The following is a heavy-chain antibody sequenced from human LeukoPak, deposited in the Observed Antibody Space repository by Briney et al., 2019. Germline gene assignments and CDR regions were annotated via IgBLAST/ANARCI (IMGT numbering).Heavy chain of an antibody. J-gene: IGHJ4*02. CDR3: AREGTGTYWGGGNY. V-gene: IGHV1-18*01. Sequence: EASVKVSCKASGYSFSSYGITWVRQAPGQGLEWMGWINGYNGDTYYALKLQDRVTMTADTSTNTAYMELRSLRSDDTAVCYCAREGTGTYWGGGNYWGQGTLVTVSS. D-gene: IGHD1-26*01. CDR1: GYSFSSYG. CDR2: INGYNGDT.